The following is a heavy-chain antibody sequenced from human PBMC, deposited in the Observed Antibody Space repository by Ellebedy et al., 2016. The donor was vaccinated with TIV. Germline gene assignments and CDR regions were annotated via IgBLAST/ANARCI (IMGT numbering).Heavy chain of an antibody. V-gene: IGHV3-72*01. Sequence: GESLKISCAASGFTFSTYPMNWVRQAPGKGLEWVGRIRNKAKSYTTKYAASVRGRFTIARDDSENSVYLQMNSLKSDDTAVYYCAREMGSRGSDDALDFWGRGTMVTVSS. D-gene: IGHD2-15*01. CDR2: IRNKAKSYTT. CDR1: GFTFSTYP. CDR3: AREMGSRGSDDALDF. J-gene: IGHJ3*01.